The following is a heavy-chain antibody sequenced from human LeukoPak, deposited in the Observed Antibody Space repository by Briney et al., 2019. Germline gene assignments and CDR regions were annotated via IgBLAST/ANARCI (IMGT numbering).Heavy chain of an antibody. Sequence: ASVKVSCKASGYTFTGYYMHWVRQAPGQGLEWMGWINPNSGGTNYAQKFQGRVTMTRDTSISTAYMELSRLRSDDTAVYYCARVPETAMAGNYWGQGTLVTVSS. CDR1: GYTFTGYY. CDR3: ARVPETAMAGNY. D-gene: IGHD5-18*01. J-gene: IGHJ4*02. CDR2: INPNSGGT. V-gene: IGHV1-2*02.